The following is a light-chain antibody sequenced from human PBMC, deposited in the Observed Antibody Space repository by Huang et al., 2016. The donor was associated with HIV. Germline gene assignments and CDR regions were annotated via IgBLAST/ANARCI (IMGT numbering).Light chain of an antibody. CDR3: QHYGTSSWT. Sequence: IVLTQSPGTLSLSPGERATLSCRASQSVSSSFLAWYQQKPGQAPRLLIQSTSSRVHGIPERFRGSGSGTAFTLTINRLESEDFAVYYCQHYGTSSWTFGQGTKIEVK. J-gene: IGKJ1*01. V-gene: IGKV3-20*01. CDR1: QSVSSSF. CDR2: STS.